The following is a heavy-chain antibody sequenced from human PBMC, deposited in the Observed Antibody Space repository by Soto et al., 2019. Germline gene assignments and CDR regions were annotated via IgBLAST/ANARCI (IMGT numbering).Heavy chain of an antibody. Sequence: QLLASGPGLVKPSETLSLTCTVSGGSISSSSYYWGWIRQPPGKGLEWIGSIYYSGSTYYNPSLKSRVTISVDTSKNQFSLKLSSVTAADTAVYYCASLLDIVVVPAAIFDYWGQGTLVTVSS. CDR3: ASLLDIVVVPAAIFDY. CDR2: IYYSGST. J-gene: IGHJ4*02. CDR1: GGSISSSSYY. D-gene: IGHD2-2*03. V-gene: IGHV4-39*01.